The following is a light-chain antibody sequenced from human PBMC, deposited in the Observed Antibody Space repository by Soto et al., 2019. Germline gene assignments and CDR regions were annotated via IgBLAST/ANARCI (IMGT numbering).Light chain of an antibody. CDR1: SSDVGGYNY. Sequence: QSALTQPPSASGSPGQSVTISCTGTSSDVGGYNYVSWYQQHPGKAPKLMIYEVSKRPSGVPDRFSGSKSGNMASLTVSGLQAEDEADYYCSSYAGSNIVVFGGGTKVTV. CDR3: SSYAGSNIVV. V-gene: IGLV2-8*01. CDR2: EVS. J-gene: IGLJ2*01.